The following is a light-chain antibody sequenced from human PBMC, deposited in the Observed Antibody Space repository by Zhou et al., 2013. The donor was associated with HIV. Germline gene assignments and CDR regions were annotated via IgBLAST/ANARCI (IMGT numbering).Light chain of an antibody. CDR3: QQYNRWPPLT. J-gene: IGKJ4*01. V-gene: IGKV3-15*01. Sequence: IVLTQSPDTLSLSPGGRATLSCRASQTISSNYLAWYQQQPGQPPRLLIYDASTRATGVPVRFSGSGSGTEFTLTIAGLQSEDVAVYYCQQYNRWPPLTFGGGTQVEIK. CDR2: DAS. CDR1: QTISSN.